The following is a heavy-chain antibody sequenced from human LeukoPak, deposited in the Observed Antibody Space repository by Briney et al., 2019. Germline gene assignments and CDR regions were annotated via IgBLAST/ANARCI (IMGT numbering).Heavy chain of an antibody. CDR1: GFTFNAYA. D-gene: IGHD5-18*01. J-gene: IGHJ3*02. V-gene: IGHV3-30*02. CDR3: AKEDPGYSSAFDI. CDR2: IRKDGSNE. Sequence: GGSLRLSCAASGFTFNAYAMHWVRQAPGKGLEWVSFIRKDGSNEKYADSVKGRFTISRDNSKNTLYLQMNSLRAEDTAVYYCAKEDPGYSSAFDIWGQGTMVTVSS.